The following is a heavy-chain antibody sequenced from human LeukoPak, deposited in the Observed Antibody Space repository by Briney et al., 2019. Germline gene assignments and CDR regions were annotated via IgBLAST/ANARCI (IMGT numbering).Heavy chain of an antibody. Sequence: TGGSLRLSCAASGFTFSSYAMSWVRQAPGKGLEWVSAISGSGGSTYYADSVKGRFTISRDNSKNTLYLQMNSLRAEDTAVYYCAKGDWGFDWPIPRYWGQGTLVTVSS. V-gene: IGHV3-23*01. D-gene: IGHD3-9*01. CDR3: AKGDWGFDWPIPRY. CDR2: ISGSGGST. CDR1: GFTFSSYA. J-gene: IGHJ4*02.